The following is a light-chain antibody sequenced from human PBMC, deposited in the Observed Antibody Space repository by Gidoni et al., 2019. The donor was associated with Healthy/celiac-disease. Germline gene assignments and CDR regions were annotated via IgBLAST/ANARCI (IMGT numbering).Light chain of an antibody. CDR1: SSNIGSNT. V-gene: IGLV1-44*01. CDR2: SNN. Sequence: QSVLTQPPSASRPPGQRVTISCSGSSSNIGSNTVNGYQQRPGTAPKLLIYSNNQRPSGVPDRFSGSKSGTSASLAISGLQSEDEADYYCAAWDDSLNGWVFGGGTKLTVL. J-gene: IGLJ3*02. CDR3: AAWDDSLNGWV.